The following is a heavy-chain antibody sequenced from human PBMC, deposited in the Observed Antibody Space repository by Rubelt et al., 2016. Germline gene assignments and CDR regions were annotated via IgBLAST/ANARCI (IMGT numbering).Heavy chain of an antibody. CDR1: GFTFSSNS. Sequence: GQLVESGGGLVQPGGSLRLSCAASGFTFSSNSMNWVRQAPGKGLEWVSYISSSSNTIYYADSVKGRFTISRDNAKDSLYPQMNSLRAEDTAVYYCAREFIAAAFYWGQGTLVTVSS. J-gene: IGHJ4*02. V-gene: IGHV3-48*01. CDR2: ISSSSNTI. D-gene: IGHD6-13*01. CDR3: AREFIAAAFY.